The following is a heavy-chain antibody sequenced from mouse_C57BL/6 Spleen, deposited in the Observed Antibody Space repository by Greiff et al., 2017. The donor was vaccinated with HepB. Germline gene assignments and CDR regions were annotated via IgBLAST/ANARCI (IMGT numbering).Heavy chain of an antibody. CDR3: ARRNYYGSSYP. J-gene: IGHJ4*01. V-gene: IGHV5-17*01. Sequence: EVQLVESGGGLVKPGGSLKLSCAASGFTFSDYGMHWVRQAPEKGLEWVAYISSGSSTIYYADTVKGRFTISSDNAKNTLFLQMTSLRSEDTAMYYCARRNYYGSSYPWGQGTSVTVSS. CDR2: ISSGSSTI. D-gene: IGHD1-1*01. CDR1: GFTFSDYG.